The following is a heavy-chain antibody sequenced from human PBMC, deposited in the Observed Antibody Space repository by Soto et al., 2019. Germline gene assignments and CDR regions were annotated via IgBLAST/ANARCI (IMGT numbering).Heavy chain of an antibody. CDR3: ARGGGSGWYVNWFDP. CDR1: GGSISSYY. CDR2: IYSSGST. D-gene: IGHD6-19*01. V-gene: IGHV4-59*01. Sequence: ASETLSLTCTVSGGSISSYYWSWIRQPPGKGLEWIGYIYSSGSTNYNPSLKSRVTISVDTSKNQFSLKLSSVTAADTAVYYCARGGGSGWYVNWFDPWGQGTLVTVSS. J-gene: IGHJ5*02.